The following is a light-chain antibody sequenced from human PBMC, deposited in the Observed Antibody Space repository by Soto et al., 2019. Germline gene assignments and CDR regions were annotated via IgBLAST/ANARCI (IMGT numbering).Light chain of an antibody. Sequence: EIVLTKSPGTLSLSPGERATLSCRASESVSSSYLTCYHQKPGQTPRLLIFGASSRATGIPDRFSGSGSGTDFTLTISRLEPEDFAVYYCQQYGSSPNTFGQRTKLEIK. CDR2: GAS. V-gene: IGKV3-20*01. CDR3: QQYGSSPNT. CDR1: ESVSSSY. J-gene: IGKJ2*01.